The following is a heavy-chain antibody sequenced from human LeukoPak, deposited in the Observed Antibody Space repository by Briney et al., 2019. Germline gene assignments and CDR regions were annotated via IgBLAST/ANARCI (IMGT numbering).Heavy chain of an antibody. CDR1: GYTFTDYY. CDR3: TRAAAASWIDF. D-gene: IGHD6-13*01. J-gene: IGHJ4*02. Sequence: ASVKVSCKASGYTFTDYYIHWVRQAPGQGLEWMGWIYPNTGGTGSAQKFQGRVTMTRDTSIGTAYMEQSSLKSDDTAVYYCTRAAAASWIDFWGQGTLVTVSS. CDR2: IYPNTGGT. V-gene: IGHV1-2*02.